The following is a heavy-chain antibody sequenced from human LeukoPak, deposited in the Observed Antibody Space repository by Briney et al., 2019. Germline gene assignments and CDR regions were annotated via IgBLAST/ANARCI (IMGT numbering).Heavy chain of an antibody. V-gene: IGHV1-2*02. D-gene: IGHD3-10*01. Sequence: ASVKVSCKASGYTFTGYYMHWVRQAPGQRLEWMGWINPNSVGTNYAQKFQGRVTMTRDTSISTAYMELSRLRSDDTAVYYCARDKIWFGELLYYYYYYGMDVWGQGTTVTVSS. CDR3: ARDKIWFGELLYYYYYYGMDV. J-gene: IGHJ6*02. CDR1: GYTFTGYY. CDR2: INPNSVGT.